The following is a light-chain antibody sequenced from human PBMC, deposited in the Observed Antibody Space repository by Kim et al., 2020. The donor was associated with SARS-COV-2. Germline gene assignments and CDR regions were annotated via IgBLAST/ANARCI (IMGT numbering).Light chain of an antibody. J-gene: IGKJ2*01. Sequence: DIQLTQSPSSLSASVGDRVTITCQASQDITKYLNWYQHKPGKAPNLLIYDASNLKTGVPSRFSGSGSGTDFSFTISSLQPEDIATYYCEQYNNLPRTFGQGTKLEI. CDR3: EQYNNLPRT. V-gene: IGKV1-33*01. CDR1: QDITKY. CDR2: DAS.